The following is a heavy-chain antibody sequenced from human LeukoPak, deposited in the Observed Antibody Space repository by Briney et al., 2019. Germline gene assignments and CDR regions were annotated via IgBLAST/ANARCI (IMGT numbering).Heavy chain of an antibody. J-gene: IGHJ4*02. D-gene: IGHD6-19*01. CDR3: ATRDPPSSAVAGYS. V-gene: IGHV1-18*01. CDR1: GYTFTSYG. CDR2: ISAYNGNT. Sequence: ASVKVSCKASGYTFTSYGISWVRQAPGQGLEWMGWISAYNGNTNYAQKLQGRVTTTTDTSTSTAYMELRSLRSDDTAVYYCATRDPPSSAVAGYSWGQGTLVTVSS.